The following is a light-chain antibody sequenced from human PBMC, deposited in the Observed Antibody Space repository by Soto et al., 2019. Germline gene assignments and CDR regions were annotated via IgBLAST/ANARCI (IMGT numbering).Light chain of an antibody. J-gene: IGKJ1*01. Sequence: DIQMTQSPSTLSGSVGDRVTITCRASQTISSWLAWYHQKPGKAPKLLIYKASTLKSGVPSRFSGSGSGTEFALTISSLQPDDFATYYCQQYNSYSRTFGQGTKVDI. V-gene: IGKV1-5*03. CDR3: QQYNSYSRT. CDR2: KAS. CDR1: QTISSW.